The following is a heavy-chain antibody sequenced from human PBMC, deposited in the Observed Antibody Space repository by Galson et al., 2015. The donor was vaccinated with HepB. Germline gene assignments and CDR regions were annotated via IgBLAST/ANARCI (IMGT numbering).Heavy chain of an antibody. CDR2: IWYDGSNK. J-gene: IGHJ6*02. Sequence: SLRLSCAGSGFTFSTYGMHWVRQAPGKGLEWVAIIWYDGSNKYYADSVKGRFTISRDNSKNTMYLQMNSLRVEDTAVYYCARDCSGGSCYGRSSGMDVWGQGTTVTVSS. D-gene: IGHD2-15*01. CDR3: ARDCSGGSCYGRSSGMDV. V-gene: IGHV3-33*01. CDR1: GFTFSTYG.